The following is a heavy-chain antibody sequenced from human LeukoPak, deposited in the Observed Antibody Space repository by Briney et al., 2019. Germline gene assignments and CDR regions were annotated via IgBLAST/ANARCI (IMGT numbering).Heavy chain of an antibody. CDR2: ISSNGSYI. V-gene: IGHV3-21*01. D-gene: IGHD5-18*01. CDR3: ARDLRGYGDY. Sequence: GGSLRLSCAASGFTFSNYGMHWVRQAPGKGLEWVSSISSNGSYIYYADSVKGRFTISRDKAKNSLYLLMNSLRAEDTAVYYCARDLRGYGDYWGQGTLVTVSS. CDR1: GFTFSNYG. J-gene: IGHJ4*02.